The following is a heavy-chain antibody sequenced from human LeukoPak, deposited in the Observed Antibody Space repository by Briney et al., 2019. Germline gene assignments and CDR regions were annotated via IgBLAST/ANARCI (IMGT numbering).Heavy chain of an antibody. CDR1: GGTFISYA. CDR3: ARVVTAPYNWFDP. D-gene: IGHD2-21*02. J-gene: IGHJ5*02. V-gene: IGHV1-69*06. Sequence: GASVKVSCKASGGTFISYAISWVRQAPGQGLEWMGGIIPIFGTANYARKFQGRVTITADKSTSTAYMELSSLRSEDTAVYYCARVVTAPYNWFDPWGQGTLVTVSS. CDR2: IIPIFGTA.